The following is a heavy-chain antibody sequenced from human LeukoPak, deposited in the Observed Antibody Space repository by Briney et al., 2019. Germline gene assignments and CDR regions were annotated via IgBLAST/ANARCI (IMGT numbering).Heavy chain of an antibody. CDR2: MYNRGST. D-gene: IGHD6-19*01. CDR1: GDSISNYY. CDR3: ARAEKAVTGTLDY. Sequence: SETLSLTCTVSGDSISNYYWSWIRQSPGKKLEWIGYMYNRGSTIYNPSLKSRVTISTDASKNQFSLRLTSVTAADTAVYYCARAEKAVTGTLDYWGQGTLITVSS. V-gene: IGHV4-59*01. J-gene: IGHJ4*02.